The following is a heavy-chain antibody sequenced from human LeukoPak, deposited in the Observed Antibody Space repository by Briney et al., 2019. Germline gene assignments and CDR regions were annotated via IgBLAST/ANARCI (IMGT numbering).Heavy chain of an antibody. CDR2: INPNSGGT. D-gene: IGHD3-16*01. Sequence: EASVKVSCKASGYTFTGYYMHWVRQAPGQGLEWMGWINPNSGGTNYAQKFQGRVTMTRDTSISTAYMELSRLRSDDTAVHYCARAHGGIGAFDIWGQGTMVTVSS. V-gene: IGHV1-2*02. J-gene: IGHJ3*02. CDR1: GYTFTGYY. CDR3: ARAHGGIGAFDI.